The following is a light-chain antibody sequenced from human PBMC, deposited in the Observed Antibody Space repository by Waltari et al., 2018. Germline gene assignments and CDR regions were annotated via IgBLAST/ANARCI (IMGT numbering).Light chain of an antibody. CDR2: AAT. V-gene: IGKV1-39*01. CDR3: QQSYSTPMYT. Sequence: DIQMTQSPSSLSASVGDRVTITCRARQSISSYLNWYQQKPGKAPKLLIYAATSLQSGVPSRLSGSGSGTDFTLTISSLQPEDFATYYCQQSYSTPMYTFGQGTKLEIK. CDR1: QSISSY. J-gene: IGKJ2*01.